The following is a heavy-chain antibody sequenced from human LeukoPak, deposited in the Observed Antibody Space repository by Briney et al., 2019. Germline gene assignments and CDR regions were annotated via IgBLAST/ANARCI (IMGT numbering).Heavy chain of an antibody. Sequence: ASVKVSCKASGYTFTGHYIHWVRQAPGQGLEWMGWINPKNAGTNFAQRFQGRVTMTRDTSITTAYMELSRLRSDDTAFYYCARTLYISAVPGGFDYWGQGTLVTVSS. J-gene: IGHJ4*02. D-gene: IGHD6-13*01. CDR1: GYTFTGHY. V-gene: IGHV1-2*02. CDR3: ARTLYISAVPGGFDY. CDR2: INPKNAGT.